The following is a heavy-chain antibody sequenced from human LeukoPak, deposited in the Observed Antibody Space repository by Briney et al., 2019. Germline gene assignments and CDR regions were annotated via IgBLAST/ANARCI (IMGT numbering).Heavy chain of an antibody. CDR2: IYASGENT. J-gene: IGHJ4*02. CDR3: VRGLRELPY. V-gene: IGHV3-23*01. Sequence: GGSLRLSCAASGFTFSSYAMTWVRQAPGKGLEWVSGIYASGENTYYADSVKGRFTISRDSSKNTLYLQMNSLRGEYTAVYYCVRGLRELPYWGQGTLVTVSS. CDR1: GFTFSSYA. D-gene: IGHD1-26*01.